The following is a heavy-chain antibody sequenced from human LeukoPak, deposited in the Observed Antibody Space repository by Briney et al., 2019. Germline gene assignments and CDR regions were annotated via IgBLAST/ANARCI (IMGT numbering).Heavy chain of an antibody. CDR3: ARSGYNFDKFDY. V-gene: IGHV3-48*03. CDR1: GFIFSSHE. D-gene: IGHD3-22*01. Sequence: GGSLRLPCAASGFIFSSHEMNWVRQAPGMGLEWLSYISNSGSTIYYADSVKGRFTVPRDNARDALYLRMNSLRAEDTAVYYCARSGYNFDKFDYWGQGALVTVSS. CDR2: ISNSGSTI. J-gene: IGHJ4*02.